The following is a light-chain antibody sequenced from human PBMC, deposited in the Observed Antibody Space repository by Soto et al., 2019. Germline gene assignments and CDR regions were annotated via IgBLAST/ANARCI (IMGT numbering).Light chain of an antibody. CDR1: SRDIEAYDY. Sequence: QSALTQPRSVSGSPGQSVAISCTGTSRDIEAYDYVSWYQQHPGKAPKLIVSEVNKRPSGVSYGFSGSKSGNTASLTISGLQGEDEADYYCCSFAGSYYVFGTGTKLTVI. CDR2: EVN. CDR3: CSFAGSYYV. J-gene: IGLJ1*01. V-gene: IGLV2-11*01.